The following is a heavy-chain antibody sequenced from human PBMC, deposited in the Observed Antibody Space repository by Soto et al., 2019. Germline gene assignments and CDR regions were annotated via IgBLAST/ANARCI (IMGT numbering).Heavy chain of an antibody. CDR2: ISAYNGNT. V-gene: IGHV1-18*01. Sequence: ASVKVSCKASGYTFTSYGISWVRQAPGQGLEWMGWISAYNGNTNYAQKLQGRVTMTTDTSTSTAYMELRSLRSDDTAVYYCARSFSAQYYDFWSGYYGLYYFDYWGQGTLVTVSS. CDR3: ARSFSAQYYDFWSGYYGLYYFDY. D-gene: IGHD3-3*01. J-gene: IGHJ4*02. CDR1: GYTFTSYG.